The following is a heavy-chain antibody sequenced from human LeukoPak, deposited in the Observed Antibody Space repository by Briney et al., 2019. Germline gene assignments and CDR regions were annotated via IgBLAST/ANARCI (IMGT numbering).Heavy chain of an antibody. Sequence: SETLSLTCAVSGGSISSSNRWSWVRQPPGKGLEWIGEIYHSGSTNYNPSLKSRVTISVDKSKNQFSLKLSSVTAADTAVYYCASIRDWNYVIAVNWGQGTLVTVSS. CDR3: ASIRDWNYVIAVN. CDR2: IYHSGST. J-gene: IGHJ4*02. D-gene: IGHD1-7*01. V-gene: IGHV4-4*02. CDR1: GGSISSSNR.